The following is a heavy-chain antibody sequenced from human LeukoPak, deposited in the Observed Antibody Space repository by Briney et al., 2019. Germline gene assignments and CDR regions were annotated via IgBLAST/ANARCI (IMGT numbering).Heavy chain of an antibody. Sequence: PSETLSLTCSVSGGSMNSGGDYWTWIRQPAGKQLEWIGLIYTGGRTNYNPSLESRVTISIDTSKNRFSLTLASVTVADTAVYFCARAFWPWGQGTLVTVSS. CDR1: GGSMNSGGDY. CDR2: IYTGGRT. J-gene: IGHJ5*02. V-gene: IGHV4-61*02. CDR3: ARAFWP. D-gene: IGHD3-3*01.